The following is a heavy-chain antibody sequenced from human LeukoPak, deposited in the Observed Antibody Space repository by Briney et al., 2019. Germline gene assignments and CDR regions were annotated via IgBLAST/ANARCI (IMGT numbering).Heavy chain of an antibody. D-gene: IGHD2-2*01. J-gene: IGHJ4*02. CDR2: INPSGGST. CDR1: GYTFTSYY. Sequence: ASVKVSCKASGYTFTSYYMHWVRQAPGQGLEWMGIINPSGGSTSYAQKFQGRATMTRDMSTSTVYMELSSLRSEDTAVYYCARVGPYCSSTSCHFDYWGQGTLVTVSS. V-gene: IGHV1-46*01. CDR3: ARVGPYCSSTSCHFDY.